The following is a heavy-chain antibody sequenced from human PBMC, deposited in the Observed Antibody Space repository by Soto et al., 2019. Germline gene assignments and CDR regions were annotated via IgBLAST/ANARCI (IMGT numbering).Heavy chain of an antibody. CDR2: IYTSGIT. V-gene: IGHV4-4*07. D-gene: IGHD2-21*02. Sequence: QVQLQESGPGLVKPSETLSLTCTVSGGSVTNYYWSWIRQPAGKGLEWIGRIYTSGITDYNPSLNSRVTISIDTSRNQFSLRLTSVTAADTAVYYCATCGGDCGIGYYYGMDVWGQGTTVTVSS. J-gene: IGHJ6*02. CDR1: GGSVTNYY. CDR3: ATCGGDCGIGYYYGMDV.